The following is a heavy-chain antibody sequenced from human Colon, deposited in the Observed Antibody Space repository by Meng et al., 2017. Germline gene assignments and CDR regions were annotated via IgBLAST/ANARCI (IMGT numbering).Heavy chain of an antibody. CDR2: VLSGGSI. Sequence: SETLSLTCIVSGDSISGFYWNWIRQSPGKGLEWIGFVLSGGSINYNPSLKSRVTISIDLSKSQFSLKLTSMTAADTAVYYCARVTDLGGARRFDYWGPGTLDTVSS. CDR1: GDSISGFY. V-gene: IGHV4-59*01. J-gene: IGHJ4*02. CDR3: ARVTDLGGARRFDY. D-gene: IGHD4/OR15-4a*01.